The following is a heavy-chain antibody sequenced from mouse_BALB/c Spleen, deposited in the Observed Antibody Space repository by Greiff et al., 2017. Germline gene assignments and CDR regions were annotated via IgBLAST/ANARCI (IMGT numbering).Heavy chain of an antibody. CDR1: GFNIKDTY. Sequence: VQLKESGAELVKPGASVKLSCTASGFNIKDTYMHWVKQRPEQGLEWIGRIDPANGNTKYDPKFQGKATITADTSSNTAYLQLSSLTSEDTAVYYCARGWDGDYWGQGTTLTVSS. CDR3: ARGWDGDY. CDR2: IDPANGNT. D-gene: IGHD4-1*01. V-gene: IGHV14-3*02. J-gene: IGHJ2*01.